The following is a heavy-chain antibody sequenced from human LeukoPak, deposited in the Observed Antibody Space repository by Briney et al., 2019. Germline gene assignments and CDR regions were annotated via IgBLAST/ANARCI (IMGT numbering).Heavy chain of an antibody. CDR2: IYYSGST. V-gene: IGHV4-31*11. Sequence: SETLSLTCAVYGGSFSGYYWSWIRQHPGKGLEWIGYIYYSGSTYYNPSLKSRVTISVDTSKSQFSLELSSVTAADTAVYYCARAFLTGYYPYYFDYWGQGTLVTVSS. CDR3: ARAFLTGYYPYYFDY. J-gene: IGHJ4*02. CDR1: GGSFSGYY. D-gene: IGHD3-9*01.